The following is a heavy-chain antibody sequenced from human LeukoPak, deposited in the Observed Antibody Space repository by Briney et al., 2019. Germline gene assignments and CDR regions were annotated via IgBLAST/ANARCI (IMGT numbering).Heavy chain of an antibody. Sequence: SVKVSCRASGGTFSSYAISWVRQAPGQGLEWMGGIIPIFGTANYAKKFQGRVTITTDESTSTAYMELSSLRSEDTAVYYCARDVNPHTYYYDSSGYYPQVGFDYWGQGTLVTVSS. J-gene: IGHJ4*02. D-gene: IGHD3-22*01. CDR1: GGTFSSYA. V-gene: IGHV1-69*05. CDR3: ARDVNPHTYYYDSSGYYPQVGFDY. CDR2: IIPIFGTA.